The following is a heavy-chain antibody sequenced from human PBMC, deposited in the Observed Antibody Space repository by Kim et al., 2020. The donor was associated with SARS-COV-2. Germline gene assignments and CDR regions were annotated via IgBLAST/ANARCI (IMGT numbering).Heavy chain of an antibody. Sequence: GGSLRLSCAASGFTFSNFAMNWVRQAPGKGLEWVSVINGGGTSIYYADSVKGRFTISRDNSRNTLYLQMNSLRAEDTAIYYCAKGAHCGGTGCRHDFDSWGQHALLTLSA. V-gene: IGHV3-23*03. CDR2: INGGGTSI. D-gene: IGHD2-21*01. CDR3: AKGAHCGGTGCRHDFDS. CDR1: GFTFSNFA. J-gene: IGHJ4*02.